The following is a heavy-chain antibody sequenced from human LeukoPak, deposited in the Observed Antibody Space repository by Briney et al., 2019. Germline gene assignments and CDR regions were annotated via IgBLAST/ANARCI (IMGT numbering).Heavy chain of an antibody. D-gene: IGHD2-21*01. CDR2: IIPIFGTA. V-gene: IGHV1-69*13. CDR3: ARAYCGGDCHPYSLYYYMDV. Sequence: AASVTVSFKASGGTFSSYAISWVRQAPGQGLEWMGGIIPIFGTANYAQKFQGRVTITADESTSTAYMELSSLRSEDTAVYYCARAYCGGDCHPYSLYYYMDVWGKGTTVTVSS. J-gene: IGHJ6*03. CDR1: GGTFSSYA.